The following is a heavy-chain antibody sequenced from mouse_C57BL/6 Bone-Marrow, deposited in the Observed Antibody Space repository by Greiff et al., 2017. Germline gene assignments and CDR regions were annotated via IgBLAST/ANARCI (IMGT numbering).Heavy chain of an antibody. V-gene: IGHV1-22*01. Sequence: VQLKQSGPELVKPGASVKMSCKASGYTFTDYNMHWVKQSHGKSLEWIGYINPNNGGTSYNQKFKGKATLTVNKSSSTAYMELRSLTSEDSAVYYCAQPLRPVSRDYAMDYWGQGTSVTVSS. CDR1: GYTFTDYN. D-gene: IGHD6-1*01. J-gene: IGHJ4*01. CDR3: AQPLRPVSRDYAMDY. CDR2: INPNNGGT.